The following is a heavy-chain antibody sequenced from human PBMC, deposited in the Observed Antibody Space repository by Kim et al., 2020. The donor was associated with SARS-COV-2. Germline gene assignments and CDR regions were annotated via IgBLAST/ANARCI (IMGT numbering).Heavy chain of an antibody. Sequence: SETLSLTCTVSGGSISSSNYYWGWIRQPPGKGLEWIGSIYYSGSTYYNPSLRSRVTMSVDTSKNQFSLELSSVTAADTAVYYCARRLRSELKYFDPWGQGTLVTVSA. CDR3: ARRLRSELKYFDP. CDR2: IYYSGST. V-gene: IGHV4-39*01. J-gene: IGHJ4*02. D-gene: IGHD1-1*01. CDR1: GGSISSSNYY.